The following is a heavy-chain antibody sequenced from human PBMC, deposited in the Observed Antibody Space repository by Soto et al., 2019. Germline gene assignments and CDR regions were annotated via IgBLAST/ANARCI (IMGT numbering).Heavy chain of an antibody. D-gene: IGHD3-10*01. J-gene: IGHJ4*02. CDR3: ARDLSGSGD. CDR1: GFAFSSYA. V-gene: IGHV3-30-3*01. CDR2: ISYDGSNK. Sequence: QVQLVESGGSVVQPGRSLRLSCADSGFAFSSYAMHWVRQAPGKGLEWVAVISYDGSNKYYADSVKGRFTISRDNSKNTLYLQMNSLRAEDTAVYYCARDLSGSGDWGQGTLVTVSS.